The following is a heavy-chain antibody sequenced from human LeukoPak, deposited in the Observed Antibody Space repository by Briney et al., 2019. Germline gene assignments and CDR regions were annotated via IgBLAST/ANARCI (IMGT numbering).Heavy chain of an antibody. D-gene: IGHD1-26*01. CDR3: AKDRGQWELLPPYYFDY. CDR1: GFTFSSYA. J-gene: IGHJ4*02. V-gene: IGHV3-23*01. Sequence: GGSLRLSCAASGFTFSSYAMSWVRQAPGKGLEWVSAISGSGGSTYYADSVKGRFTISRDSSKNTLYLQMNSLRAEDTAVYYCAKDRGQWELLPPYYFDYWGQGTLVTVSS. CDR2: ISGSGGST.